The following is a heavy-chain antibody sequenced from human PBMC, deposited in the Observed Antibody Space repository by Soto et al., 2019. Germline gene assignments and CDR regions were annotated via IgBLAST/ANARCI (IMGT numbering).Heavy chain of an antibody. CDR1: WVTFINLA. D-gene: IGHD3-22*01. J-gene: IGHJ4*02. CDR2: ISGSGGST. Sequence: GGALRLPYAAPWVTFINLALSRVRQAPGKGLEWVSAISGSGGSTYYADSVKGRFTISRDNSKNTLYLQMNSLRAEDTAVYYCAKDPYYYDSSGYPSPFDYWGQGTLVTVSS. V-gene: IGHV3-23*01. CDR3: AKDPYYYDSSGYPSPFDY.